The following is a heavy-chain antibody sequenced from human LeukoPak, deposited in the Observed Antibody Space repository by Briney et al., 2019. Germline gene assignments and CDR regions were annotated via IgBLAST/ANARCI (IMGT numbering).Heavy chain of an antibody. V-gene: IGHV4-59*01. CDR2: ISYSGNT. Sequence: SETLSLTCTVSGDSISNFHWSWIRQPPGKGLEWIGYISYSGNTNYNPSLKSRVTISLDTSKNQFSLKVSSVTAAGTAVYYCARGWGSTWYYFDYWGQGSPVTVSS. D-gene: IGHD6-13*01. J-gene: IGHJ4*02. CDR1: GDSISNFH. CDR3: ARGWGSTWYYFDY.